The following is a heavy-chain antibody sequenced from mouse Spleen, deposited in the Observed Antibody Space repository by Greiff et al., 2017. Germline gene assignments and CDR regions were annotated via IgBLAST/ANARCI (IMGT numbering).Heavy chain of an antibody. Sequence: EVKLLESGPGLVKPSQSLSLTCSVTGYSITSGYYWNWIRQFPGNKLEWMGYISYDGSNNYNPSLKNRISITRDTSKNQFFLKLNSVTTEDTATYYCARDQYYGYYHYFDYWGQGTTLTVSS. CDR3: ARDQYYGYYHYFDY. V-gene: IGHV3-6*01. CDR1: GYSITSGYY. CDR2: ISYDGSN. J-gene: IGHJ2*01. D-gene: IGHD2-3*01.